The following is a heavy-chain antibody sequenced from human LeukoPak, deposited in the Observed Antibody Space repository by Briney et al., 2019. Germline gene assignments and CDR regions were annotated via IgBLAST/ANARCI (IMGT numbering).Heavy chain of an antibody. CDR3: ARDKYGDYYFDY. CDR2: IYTSGST. J-gene: IGHJ4*02. Sequence: SQTLSLTCTVSGGSISSGSYYWSWIRQPAGTGLEWIGRIYTSGSTNYNPSLKSRVTISVDTSKNQFSLKLSSVTAADTAVYYCARDKYGDYYFDYWGQGTLVTVSS. D-gene: IGHD4-17*01. V-gene: IGHV4-61*02. CDR1: GGSISSGSYY.